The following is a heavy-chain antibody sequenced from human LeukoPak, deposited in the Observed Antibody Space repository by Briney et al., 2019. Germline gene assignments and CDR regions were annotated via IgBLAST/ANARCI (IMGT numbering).Heavy chain of an antibody. CDR3: ARDLRINKGRGVMISVAFDI. J-gene: IGHJ3*02. CDR1: GGSISTTNW. CDR2: IYHSGST. D-gene: IGHD3-10*01. V-gene: IGHV4-4*02. Sequence: SETLSLTCTGYGGSISTTNWWTWVRQSPGKGLEWIGEIYHSGSTNYNPALNSRVTISVDKANNQFSLKLSSVTAADTAVYYCARDLRINKGRGVMISVAFDIWGQGTMVTVSS.